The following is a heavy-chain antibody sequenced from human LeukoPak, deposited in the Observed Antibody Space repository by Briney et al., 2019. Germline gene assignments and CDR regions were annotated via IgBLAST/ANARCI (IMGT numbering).Heavy chain of an antibody. J-gene: IGHJ3*01. CDR2: IRRVPTDL. Sequence: KPGGSLRLSCAASGFTFSSYAMSWVRQAPGKGLEWVSYIRRVPTDLYYADSVKGRFTITRDNAKNSLYLQMNSLRAEDTANYYCARRARDFGDSHAFDVWGQGTMVTVSS. D-gene: IGHD4-17*01. V-gene: IGHV3-21*04. CDR3: ARRARDFGDSHAFDV. CDR1: GFTFSSYA.